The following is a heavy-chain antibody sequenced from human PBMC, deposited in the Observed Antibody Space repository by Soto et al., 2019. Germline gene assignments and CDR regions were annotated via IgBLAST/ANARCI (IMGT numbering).Heavy chain of an antibody. D-gene: IGHD2-2*01. CDR1: GFTFSDYY. V-gene: IGHV3-11*03. CDR3: ARNVGPDGSNNDY. J-gene: IGHJ4*02. Sequence: TGGSLRLSCAASGFTFSDYYMSWIRQAPGKGLEWVSYISSDSGYTNYADSVKGRFTISRDNAKKSLSLQMDTLRAEDTAVYYCARNVGPDGSNNDYWGQGTLVNVSS. CDR2: ISSDSGYT.